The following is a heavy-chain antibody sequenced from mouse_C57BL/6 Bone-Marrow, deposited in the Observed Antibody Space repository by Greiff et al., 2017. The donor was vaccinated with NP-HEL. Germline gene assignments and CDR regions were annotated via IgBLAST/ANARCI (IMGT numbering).Heavy chain of an antibody. Sequence: VQLQQPGAELVRPGSSVKLSCKASGYTFTSYWMDWVKQRPGQGLEWIGNIYPSDSETHYNQKFKDKATLTVDKSSSTAYMQLISLTSEDSAVYYCARAIQYYGSREDYWGQGTSVTVSS. CDR2: IYPSDSET. J-gene: IGHJ4*01. V-gene: IGHV1-61*01. D-gene: IGHD1-1*01. CDR3: ARAIQYYGSREDY. CDR1: GYTFTSYW.